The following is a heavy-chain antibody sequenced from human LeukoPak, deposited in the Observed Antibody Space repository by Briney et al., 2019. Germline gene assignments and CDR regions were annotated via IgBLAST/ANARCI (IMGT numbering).Heavy chain of an antibody. CDR3: ARDGRWELQAFDI. CDR2: IIPIFGTA. J-gene: IGHJ3*02. D-gene: IGHD1-26*01. V-gene: IGHV1-69*13. Sequence: SVKVSCKASGYTFTSYAMNWVRQAPGQGLEWMGGIIPIFGTANYAQKFQGRVTITADESTSTAYMELSSLRSEDTAVYYCARDGRWELQAFDIWGQGTMVTVSS. CDR1: GYTFTSYA.